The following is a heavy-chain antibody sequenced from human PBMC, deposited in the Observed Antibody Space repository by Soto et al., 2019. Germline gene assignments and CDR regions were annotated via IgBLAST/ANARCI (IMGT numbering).Heavy chain of an antibody. Sequence: PVGSLRLPCVVSRFNLPDRAMHGVRQVPRRGLEWVSGIYWNSETIGYVDSVKGRFTTSRDNAKNALYLQMNSLRVEDTAVYLCIKESNPGGLDYWGQGTLVTVSS. CDR3: IKESNPGGLDY. CDR2: IYWNSETI. V-gene: IGHV3-9*01. CDR1: RFNLPDRA. J-gene: IGHJ4*02.